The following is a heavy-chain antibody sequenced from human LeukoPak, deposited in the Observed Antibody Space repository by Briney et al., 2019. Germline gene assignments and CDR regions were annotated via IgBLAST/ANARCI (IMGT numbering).Heavy chain of an antibody. J-gene: IGHJ4*01. D-gene: IGHD3-22*01. CDR2: INHRGST. V-gene: IGHV4-38-2*02. CDR1: GYSISTDYY. CDR3: ARVGDTSGYYQHFDY. Sequence: SETLSLTCSGSGYSISTDYYWGWIRQAPGKGLEWIGIINHRGSTNYNPSLKSRVTISPDTSKNQFSLKLSSVTAADTAVYYCARVGDTSGYYQHFDYWGQGTLVTVSS.